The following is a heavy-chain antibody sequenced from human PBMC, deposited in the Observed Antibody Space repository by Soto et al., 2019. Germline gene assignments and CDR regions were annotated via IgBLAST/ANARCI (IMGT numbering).Heavy chain of an antibody. CDR1: GGTFSSYA. CDR3: ARDRAEGSGYYFLGSFDY. V-gene: IGHV1-69*13. CDR2: IIPIFGTA. Sequence: SVKVSCKASGGTFSSYAISWVRQAPGQGLEWMGGIIPIFGTANYAQKFQGRVTITADESTSTAYMELSSLRSEDTAVYYCARDRAEGSGYYFLGSFDYWGQGTLVTVSS. J-gene: IGHJ4*02. D-gene: IGHD3-22*01.